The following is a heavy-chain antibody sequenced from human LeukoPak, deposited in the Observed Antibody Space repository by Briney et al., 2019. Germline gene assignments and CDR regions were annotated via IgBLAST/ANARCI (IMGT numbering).Heavy chain of an antibody. CDR2: ISDGGSNQ. CDR3: VRDKYRFDY. CDR1: GFTLSTYG. D-gene: IGHD3-16*02. V-gene: IGHV3-30*03. J-gene: IGHJ4*02. Sequence: PSRSLSLSCAASGFTLSTYGMHWVRQAPGQGLEWVAVISDGGSNQSYADSVKGRFTISRDNSKNTLYLQMNSLRPEDTAVYYCVRDKYRFDYWGQGTLVTVSS.